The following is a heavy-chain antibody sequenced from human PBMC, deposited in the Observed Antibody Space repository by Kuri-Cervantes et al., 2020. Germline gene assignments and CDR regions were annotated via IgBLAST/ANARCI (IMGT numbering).Heavy chain of an antibody. Sequence: SVKVSCKASVGTFSSYAISWVRQAPGQGLEWMGGIIPIFGTANYAQKLQGRATITADESTCTAYMALSSLRSEDTAVYYCARDPRDSGSPHRYFDYWGQGTLVTVSS. CDR3: ARDPRDSGSPHRYFDY. J-gene: IGHJ4*02. D-gene: IGHD5-24*01. CDR1: VGTFSSYA. V-gene: IGHV1-69*13. CDR2: IIPIFGTA.